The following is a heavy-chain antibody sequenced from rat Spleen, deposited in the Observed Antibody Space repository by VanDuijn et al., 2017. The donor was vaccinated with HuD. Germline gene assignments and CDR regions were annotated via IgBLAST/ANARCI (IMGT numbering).Heavy chain of an antibody. Sequence: EVQLVESGGGLVQPGRSLKLSCAASGFTFSDYTMAWVRQAPKKGLEWVAAIIYDGSSTYYRDSVKGRFTISRDNAKSTLYLQMDSLRSEDTAIYYCARHEEQLGFDYWGQGVMVTVSS. D-gene: IGHD1-2*01. J-gene: IGHJ2*01. CDR2: IIYDGSST. V-gene: IGHV5-17*01. CDR1: GFTFSDYT. CDR3: ARHEEQLGFDY.